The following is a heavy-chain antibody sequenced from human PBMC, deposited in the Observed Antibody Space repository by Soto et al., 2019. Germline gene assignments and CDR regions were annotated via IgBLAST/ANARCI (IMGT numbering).Heavy chain of an antibody. V-gene: IGHV4-4*02. Sequence: SETLSLTCGVSGGSISSSNWWSWVRQPPGKGLEWIGEIYHSGSTNYNPSLKSRVTISVDKSKNQFSLKLSSVTAADTAVYYCARNSLYYYDSSGYYNDYWGQGTLVTVSS. CDR3: ARNSLYYYDSSGYYNDY. D-gene: IGHD3-22*01. CDR1: GGSISSSNW. CDR2: IYHSGST. J-gene: IGHJ4*02.